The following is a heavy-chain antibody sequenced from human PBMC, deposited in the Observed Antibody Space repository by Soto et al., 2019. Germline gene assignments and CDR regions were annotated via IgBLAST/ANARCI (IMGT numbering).Heavy chain of an antibody. D-gene: IGHD3-22*01. J-gene: IGHJ4*02. CDR1: GFTFGDYY. CDR3: VKWAYYDSSGYWGYFDY. Sequence: PGGSLRLSCAASGFTFGDYYMTWIRQAPGKGLEWVSSISTSGSTIYYGDSVKGRFTISRDNAKNSLYLQMNSLRAEDTAVYYCVKWAYYDSSGYWGYFDYWGQGTLVTVSS. CDR2: ISTSGSTI. V-gene: IGHV3-11*01.